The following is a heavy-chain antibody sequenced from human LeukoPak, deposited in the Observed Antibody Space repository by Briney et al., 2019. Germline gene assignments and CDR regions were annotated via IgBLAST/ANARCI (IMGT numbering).Heavy chain of an antibody. CDR3: AKKPGQGFGEFLRYFDY. CDR2: ISYDGSNK. CDR1: GFTFSSYA. V-gene: IGHV3-30-3*02. Sequence: GGSLRLSCAASGFTFSSYAMHWVRQAPGKGLEWVAVISYDGSNKYYADSVKGRFTISRDNSKNTLYLQMNSLRAEDTAVYYCAKKPGQGFGEFLRYFDYWGQGTLVTVSS. D-gene: IGHD3-10*01. J-gene: IGHJ4*02.